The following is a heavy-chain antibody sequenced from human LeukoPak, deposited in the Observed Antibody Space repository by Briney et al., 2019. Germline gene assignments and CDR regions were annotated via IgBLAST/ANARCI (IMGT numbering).Heavy chain of an antibody. CDR1: GFTFSSYG. Sequence: GGSLRLSCAASGFTFSSYGMHWVRKAPGKGLEWVAFIRYDGSNKYYADSVKGRFTISRDNSKNTLYLQMNSLSAEDTAVYYCAKDRGRVAAAGTFYYYYYMDVWGKGTTVTVSS. D-gene: IGHD6-13*01. CDR2: IRYDGSNK. V-gene: IGHV3-30*02. CDR3: AKDRGRVAAAGTFYYYYYMDV. J-gene: IGHJ6*03.